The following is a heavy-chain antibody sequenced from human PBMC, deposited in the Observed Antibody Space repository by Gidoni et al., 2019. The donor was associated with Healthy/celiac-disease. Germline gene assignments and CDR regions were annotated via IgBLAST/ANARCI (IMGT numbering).Heavy chain of an antibody. D-gene: IGHD3-22*01. J-gene: IGHJ4*02. Sequence: QVQLVQSGAEVKKPGASVKVSCKASGHTFTSYAMHWVRQAPGQRLEWMGWINAGNGNTKYSQKFQGRVTITRDTSASTAYMELSSLRSEDTAVYYCARGNYYDSSGYFIFFDYWGQGTLVTVSS. CDR1: GHTFTSYA. CDR3: ARGNYYDSSGYFIFFDY. V-gene: IGHV1-3*01. CDR2: INAGNGNT.